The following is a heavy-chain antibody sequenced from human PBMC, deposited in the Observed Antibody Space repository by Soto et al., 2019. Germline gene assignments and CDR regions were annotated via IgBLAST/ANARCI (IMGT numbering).Heavy chain of an antibody. CDR1: GFTFTISA. V-gene: IGHV1-58*01. CDR3: AADGYYDFWSGYLFDY. CDR2: IVVGSGNT. Sequence: ASVKVSCKASGFTFTISAVQWVRQARGQRLEWIGWIVVGSGNTNYAQKFQERVTITRDMSTSTAYMELSSLRSEDTAVYYCAADGYYDFWSGYLFDYWGQGTLVTVSS. D-gene: IGHD3-3*01. J-gene: IGHJ4*02.